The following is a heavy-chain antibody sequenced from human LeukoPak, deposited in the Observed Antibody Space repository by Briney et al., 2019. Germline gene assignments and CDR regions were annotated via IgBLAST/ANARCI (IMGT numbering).Heavy chain of an antibody. D-gene: IGHD2-15*01. J-gene: IGHJ4*02. Sequence: GASVKVSCKASGYTFTSYGISWVRQAPGQGLEWMGWISAYNGNTSYAQKLQGRVTMTTDTSTSTAYMELRSLRSDDTAVYYCARDLGADIVVVVAATPYVVDYWGQGTLVTVSS. CDR3: ARDLGADIVVVVAATPYVVDY. CDR2: ISAYNGNT. CDR1: GYTFTSYG. V-gene: IGHV1-18*01.